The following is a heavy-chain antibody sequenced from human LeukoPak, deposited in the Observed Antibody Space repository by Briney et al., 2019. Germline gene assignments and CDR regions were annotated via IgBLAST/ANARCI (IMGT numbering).Heavy chain of an antibody. Sequence: PSETLSLTCTVSGGSISSSSYYWGWIRQPPGKGLEWIGSIYYSGSTYYNPSLKSRVTISVDTSKNQFSLKLSSATAADTAVYYCAGGGDTTVTTFDYWGQGTLVTVSS. V-gene: IGHV4-39*01. CDR3: AGGGDTTVTTFDY. CDR2: IYYSGST. J-gene: IGHJ4*02. CDR1: GGSISSSSYY. D-gene: IGHD4-17*01.